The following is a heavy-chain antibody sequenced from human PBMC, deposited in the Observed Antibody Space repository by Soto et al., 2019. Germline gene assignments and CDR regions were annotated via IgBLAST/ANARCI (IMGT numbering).Heavy chain of an antibody. CDR1: GGSISSYY. CDR2: IYYSGST. CDR3: ARDRLSLLDYYYYMDV. Sequence: LETLSLTCTVSGGSISSYYLSWIRQPPGKGLEWIGYIYYSGSTNYNPSLKSRVTISVDTSKNQFSLKLSSVTAADTAVYYCARDRLSLLDYYYYMDVWGKGTTVTVSS. V-gene: IGHV4-59*01. J-gene: IGHJ6*03.